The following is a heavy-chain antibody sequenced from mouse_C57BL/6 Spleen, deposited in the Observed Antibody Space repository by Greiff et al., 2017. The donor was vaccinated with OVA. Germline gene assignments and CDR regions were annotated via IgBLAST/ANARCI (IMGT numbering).Heavy chain of an antibody. J-gene: IGHJ3*01. CDR1: GFNIKDYY. CDR2: IDPEDGDT. Sequence: VQLQQSGAELVRPGASVKLSCTASGFNIKDYYMHWVKQRPEQGLEWIGRIDPEDGDTEYAPKFQGKATMTADTSSNSAYLQLSSLTSEDTAVDYCTPYYYGSPWFAYWGQGTLVTVSA. CDR3: TPYYYGSPWFAY. D-gene: IGHD1-1*01. V-gene: IGHV14-1*01.